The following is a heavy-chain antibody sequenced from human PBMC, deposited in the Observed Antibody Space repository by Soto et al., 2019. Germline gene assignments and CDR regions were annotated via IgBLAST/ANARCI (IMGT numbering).Heavy chain of an antibody. J-gene: IGHJ5*02. Sequence: QVQLQESGPGLVQPSGTLSLTCAVSGDSINNSHWWSWVRQTPGKGLEWIGETYHSGTTNYKPSLKNRVTISIDKSKNQFSLKMNSVTAADTAVYYCAREVNSSPARGPNWFDPWGQGTLVTVSS. CDR1: GDSINNSHW. CDR2: TYHSGTT. V-gene: IGHV4-4*02. D-gene: IGHD6-13*01. CDR3: AREVNSSPARGPNWFDP.